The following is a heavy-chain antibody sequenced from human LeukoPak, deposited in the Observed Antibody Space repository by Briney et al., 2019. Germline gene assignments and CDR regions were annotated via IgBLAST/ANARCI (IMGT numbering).Heavy chain of an antibody. J-gene: IGHJ4*02. Sequence: GGSLRLSCAASGFTFSSYAMSWVRQAPGKGLEWVSAISGSGGSTYYADSVKGRFTISRDNAKNSLYLQMNSLRAEDTAVYYCASDEGRGYYFDYWGQGTLVTVSS. CDR3: ASDEGRGYYFDY. V-gene: IGHV3-23*01. CDR2: ISGSGGST. CDR1: GFTFSSYA. D-gene: IGHD3-10*01.